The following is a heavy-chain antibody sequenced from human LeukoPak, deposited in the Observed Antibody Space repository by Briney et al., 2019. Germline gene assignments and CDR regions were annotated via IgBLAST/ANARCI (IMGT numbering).Heavy chain of an antibody. CDR1: GGTSSSYA. CDR2: IIPILGIA. CDR3: ARVYYYDSSGYYPGGPFDY. D-gene: IGHD3-22*01. V-gene: IGHV1-69*04. Sequence: ASVKVSCKASGGTSSSYAISWVRQAPGQGLEWMGRIIPILGIANYAQKFQGRVTITADKSTSTAYMELSSLRSEDTAVYYCARVYYYDSSGYYPGGPFDYWGQGTLVTVSS. J-gene: IGHJ4*02.